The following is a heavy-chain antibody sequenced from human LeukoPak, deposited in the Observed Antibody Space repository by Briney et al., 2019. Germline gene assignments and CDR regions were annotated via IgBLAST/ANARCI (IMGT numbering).Heavy chain of an antibody. CDR3: ASGYPGHDY. CDR1: GGSFSGYY. Sequence: SETLSLTCAVYGGSFSGYYWSWIRQPPGKGLEWIGEINHSGSTNYNPSLKSRVTISVDTSKNQFSLKLSSVTAADTAVFYCASGYPGHDYWGRETLVTVSS. V-gene: IGHV4-34*01. CDR2: INHSGST. J-gene: IGHJ4*02. D-gene: IGHD2-2*01.